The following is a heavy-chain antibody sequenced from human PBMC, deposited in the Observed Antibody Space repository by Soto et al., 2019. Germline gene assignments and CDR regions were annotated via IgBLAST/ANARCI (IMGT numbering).Heavy chain of an antibody. J-gene: IGHJ6*02. CDR1: GGSFSGSY. CDR3: ARHPGFCSGSSCYGYYTMDV. D-gene: IGHD2-2*01. CDR2: INHSGST. Sequence: PSESLSLTCAVYGGSFSGSYWTWIRQPPVTGLEWIGEINHSGSTNYNPSLKSRVTISVDTPKNQFSLELSSVTAADTAVYSCARHPGFCSGSSCYGYYTMDVWGQGTTVT. V-gene: IGHV4-34*01.